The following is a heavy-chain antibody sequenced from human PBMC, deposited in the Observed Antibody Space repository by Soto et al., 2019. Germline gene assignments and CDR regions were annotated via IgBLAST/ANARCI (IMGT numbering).Heavy chain of an antibody. D-gene: IGHD6-19*01. CDR2: ISYDGTNK. V-gene: IGHV3-30*14. Sequence: QVQLVESGGGVVQPGRSLRLSCAASGFTFTDYPMHWVRQAPGKGLDWVAVISYDGTNKYYADSVKGRFTIASDHSKGTLYLQMNSLRAEDTAVYYCARATGSGWYHYWGQGDLVTFAS. J-gene: IGHJ4*02. CDR3: ARATGSGWYHY. CDR1: GFTFTDYP.